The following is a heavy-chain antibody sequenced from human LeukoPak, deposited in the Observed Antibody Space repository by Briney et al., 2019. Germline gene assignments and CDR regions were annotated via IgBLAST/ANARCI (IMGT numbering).Heavy chain of an antibody. CDR3: AILPITMVESKHYYYYYGMDV. D-gene: IGHD3-10*01. V-gene: IGHV1-8*01. CDR1: GYTFTSYD. Sequence: EASVKVSCKASGYTFTSYDINWVRRATGQGLEWMGWMNPNSGNTGYAQKFQGRVTMTRNTSISTAYMELSSLRSEDTAVYYCAILPITMVESKHYYYYYGMDVWGQGTTVTVSS. CDR2: MNPNSGNT. J-gene: IGHJ6*02.